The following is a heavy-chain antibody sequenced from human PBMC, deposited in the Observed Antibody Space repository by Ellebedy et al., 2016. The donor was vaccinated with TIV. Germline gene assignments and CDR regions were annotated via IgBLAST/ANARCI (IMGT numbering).Heavy chain of an antibody. CDR3: ARNPYCNPGNCYALGY. J-gene: IGHJ4*02. Sequence: GESLKISCAASGFTFSSNWMLWVRQAPGKGLVWVSRINSDGSHTSYADSVKGRFTISRDNAKNTLYLKMNSLRAADTAVYYCARNPYCNPGNCYALGYWGQGTLVTVSS. CDR2: INSDGSHT. D-gene: IGHD2-15*01. V-gene: IGHV3-74*01. CDR1: GFTFSSNW.